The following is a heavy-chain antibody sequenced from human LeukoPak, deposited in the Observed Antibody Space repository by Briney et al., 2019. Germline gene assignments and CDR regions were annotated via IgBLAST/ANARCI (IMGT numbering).Heavy chain of an antibody. V-gene: IGHV3-23*01. Sequence: GGSLTLSCAASGFTFSTYAMTWVRQAPGKGLQWVSSISGSGDKTYYAPSVKGRFTISRDNSKNTVYLNMNGLRAEDTATYYCAKTLGGIVGYLEYWGQETLVTVSS. J-gene: IGHJ4*02. CDR1: GFTFSTYA. CDR3: AKTLGGIVGYLEY. D-gene: IGHD1-26*01. CDR2: ISGSGDKT.